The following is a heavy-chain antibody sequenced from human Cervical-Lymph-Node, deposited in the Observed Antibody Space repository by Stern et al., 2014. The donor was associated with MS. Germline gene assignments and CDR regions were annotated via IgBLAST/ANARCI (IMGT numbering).Heavy chain of an antibody. CDR1: GDSITSGGHY. CDR3: ASRWSGTYYGQNWFDP. V-gene: IGHV4-31*03. Sequence: QVQLQESGPGLVKPSQTLSLTCTVSGDSITSGGHYWSWLRPHPGKGLEWIGYIYNSGATFYNPSLKGRVTIALDTSKSQFSLQLSSVTAADTAIYYCASRWSGTYYGQNWFDPWGQGILVTVST. CDR2: IYNSGAT. J-gene: IGHJ5*02. D-gene: IGHD1-26*01.